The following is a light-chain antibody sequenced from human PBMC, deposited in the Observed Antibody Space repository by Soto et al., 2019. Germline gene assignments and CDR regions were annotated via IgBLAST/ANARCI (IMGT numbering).Light chain of an antibody. J-gene: IGKJ5*01. Sequence: EIVLTQSPATLSLSPGERATVSCRASQSVSNNLGWYQQKPGQAPRLLIYDASNRATGIPARFSGSGSGTGFTLTISSLEPEAYAVYYCQHGGTFGQGTRLEIK. CDR1: QSVSNN. CDR2: DAS. CDR3: QHGGT. V-gene: IGKV3-11*01.